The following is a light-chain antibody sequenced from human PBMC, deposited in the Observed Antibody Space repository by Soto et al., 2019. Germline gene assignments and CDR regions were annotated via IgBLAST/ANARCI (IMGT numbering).Light chain of an antibody. CDR2: GNS. Sequence: QPVLTQPPSVSGAPGQRVTISCTGTSSNIGAGYDVHWYQHLPGTAPKLLIFGNSNRPSGVPDRFSGSKSGTSASLAITGLQAEDEADYYCQSYDSSLSGPNWVFGGGTKLTVL. J-gene: IGLJ3*02. V-gene: IGLV1-40*01. CDR3: QSYDSSLSGPNWV. CDR1: SSNIGAGYD.